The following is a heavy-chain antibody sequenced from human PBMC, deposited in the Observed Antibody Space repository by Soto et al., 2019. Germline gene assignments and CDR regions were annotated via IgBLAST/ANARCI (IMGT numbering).Heavy chain of an antibody. D-gene: IGHD3-22*01. V-gene: IGHV3-48*02. J-gene: IGHJ4*02. CDR3: ARNYDSSGYYYGVIDY. CDR2: ISSSSSTI. CDR1: GFTFSSYS. Sequence: GGSLRLSCAASGFTFSSYSMNWVRQAPGKGLEWVSYISSSSSTIYYADSVKGRFTISRDNAKNSLYLQMNSLRDEDTAVYYCARNYDSSGYYYGVIDYWGQGTLVTVSS.